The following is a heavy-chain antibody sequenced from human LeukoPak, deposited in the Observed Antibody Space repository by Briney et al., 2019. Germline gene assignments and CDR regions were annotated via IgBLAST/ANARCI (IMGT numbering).Heavy chain of an antibody. V-gene: IGHV3-53*01. J-gene: IGHJ4*02. Sequence: GGSLRLSCAASGFTVSSNYMSWVRQAPGKGLEWVSVIYSGGSTYYADSVKGRFTISRDNSKNTLYLQMNSLRAEDTAVHYCAKNRLRHGSGYDVPYFDYWGEGTLVTVSS. CDR1: GFTVSSNY. D-gene: IGHD5-12*01. CDR2: IYSGGST. CDR3: AKNRLRHGSGYDVPYFDY.